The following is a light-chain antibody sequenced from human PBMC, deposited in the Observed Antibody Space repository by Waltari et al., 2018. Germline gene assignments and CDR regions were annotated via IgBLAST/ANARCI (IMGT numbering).Light chain of an antibody. CDR1: QSVGTN. Sequence: EIEMTQSPATLSVSQGDRATLTSRASQSVGTNLAWFHQKPGQAPRLLIYHASTRATGIPARFSGSGSGTEFTRTISSLQSEDFAVYYCQQYNKWPPWTFGQGTTVDIK. V-gene: IGKV3-15*01. J-gene: IGKJ1*01. CDR2: HAS. CDR3: QQYNKWPPWT.